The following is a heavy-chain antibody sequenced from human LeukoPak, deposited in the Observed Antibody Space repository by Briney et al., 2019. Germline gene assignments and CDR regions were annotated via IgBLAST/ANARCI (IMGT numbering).Heavy chain of an antibody. CDR3: ARDKAVGPTLLDY. CDR2: TSSSDSGK. CDR1: GFTLSSYA. J-gene: IGHJ4*02. D-gene: IGHD1-26*01. Sequence: GGSLRLSCVVSGFTLSSYAMSWVRQAPGKGLEWVAATSSSDSGKYHADSVRGRFTISRDNSKNTVYLQMNSLRAEDTAVYYCARDKAVGPTLLDYWGQGTLVTVSS. V-gene: IGHV3-23*01.